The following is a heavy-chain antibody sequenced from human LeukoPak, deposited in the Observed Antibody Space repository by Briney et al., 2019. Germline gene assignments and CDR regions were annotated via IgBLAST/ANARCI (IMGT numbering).Heavy chain of an antibody. J-gene: IGHJ5*02. CDR1: GFTFSNYS. V-gene: IGHV3-21*01. CDR2: ISSLSSYI. CDR3: AREELYCSGGSCYRWFDP. D-gene: IGHD2-15*01. Sequence: PGGSLRLSCAASGFTFSNYSMNWVRQAPGKGLEWVSSISSLSSYIYYADSLKGRFTISRDNAKNSLYLQMNSLRAEDTAVYYCAREELYCSGGSCYRWFDPWGQGTLVTVSS.